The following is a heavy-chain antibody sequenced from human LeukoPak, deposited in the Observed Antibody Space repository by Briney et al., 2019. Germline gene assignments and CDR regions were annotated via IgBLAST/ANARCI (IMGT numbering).Heavy chain of an antibody. CDR1: GYTFSSNA. J-gene: IGHJ4*02. V-gene: IGHV7-4-1*02. CDR2: IDTNTGNP. Sequence: ASVKVSCKASGYTFSSNAINWVRQAHGQGLEWMGWIDTNTGNPTYAQGFTGQFVFSLDTSVSTAYLQISSLKAEDTAEYFCARGYDSSGYFSDWGQGTLVTVS. D-gene: IGHD3-22*01. CDR3: ARGYDSSGYFSD.